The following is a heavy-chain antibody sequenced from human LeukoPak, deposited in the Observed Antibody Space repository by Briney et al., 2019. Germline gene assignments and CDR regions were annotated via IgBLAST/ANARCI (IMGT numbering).Heavy chain of an antibody. D-gene: IGHD4/OR15-4a*01. V-gene: IGHV3-48*03. J-gene: IGHJ3*02. CDR1: GFTFRSYE. CDR2: ISSSGSTI. Sequence: GGALRLSCAASGFTFRSYEMNWGRQAPGKGLEWVSYISSSGSTIYYADSVKGRFTISRDNAKNSLYLQMNSLRAEDTAVYYCARADYDLKGGAFDIWGQGTMVTVSS. CDR3: ARADYDLKGGAFDI.